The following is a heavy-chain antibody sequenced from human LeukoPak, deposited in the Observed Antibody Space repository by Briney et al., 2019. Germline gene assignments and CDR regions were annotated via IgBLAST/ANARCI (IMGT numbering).Heavy chain of an antibody. CDR1: GGSISSSSYY. CDR2: IYYSGST. CDR3: AREGIAVTGGFDY. Sequence: SSETLSLTCTVSGGSISSSSYYWGWIRQPPGKGLEWIGSIYYSGSTYYNPSLKSRVTISVDTSKNHFSLKLTSVTAADTAVYYCAREGIAVTGGFDYWGQGTLVTVSS. D-gene: IGHD6-19*01. V-gene: IGHV4-39*07. J-gene: IGHJ4*02.